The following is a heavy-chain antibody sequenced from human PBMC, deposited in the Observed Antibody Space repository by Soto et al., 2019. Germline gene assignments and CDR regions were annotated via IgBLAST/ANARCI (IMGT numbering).Heavy chain of an antibody. J-gene: IGHJ6*02. CDR2: INPNSGGT. CDR3: ARDRGRYSYDSSGYRHYYYYGMDC. V-gene: IGHV1-2*04. Sequence: ASVKVSCKASGYTFTGYYMHWVRQAPGQGLEWMGWINPNSGGTNYAQKFQGWVTMTRDTSISTAYMELSRLRSDDTAVYYCARDRGRYSYDSSGYRHYYYYGMDCWGQVTRGTLSS. CDR1: GYTFTGYY. D-gene: IGHD3-22*01.